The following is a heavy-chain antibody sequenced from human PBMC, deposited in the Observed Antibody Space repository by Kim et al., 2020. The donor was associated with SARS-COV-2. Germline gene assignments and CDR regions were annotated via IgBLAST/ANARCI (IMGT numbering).Heavy chain of an antibody. CDR1: GGSFSGYY. Sequence: SETLSLTCAVYGGSFSGYYWSWIRQPPGKGLEWIGEINHSGSTNYNPSLKSRVTISVDTSKNQFSLKLSSVTAADTAVYYCARSGSPRPVGFDYWGQGTL. CDR2: INHSGST. V-gene: IGHV4-34*01. CDR3: ARSGSPRPVGFDY. D-gene: IGHD3-10*01. J-gene: IGHJ4*02.